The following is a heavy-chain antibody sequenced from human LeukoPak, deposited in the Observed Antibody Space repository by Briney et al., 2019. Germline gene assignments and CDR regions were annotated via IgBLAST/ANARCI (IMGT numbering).Heavy chain of an antibody. CDR1: GFTLDDSA. D-gene: IGHD1-26*01. CDR3: AKGVRSGTYYNCFDP. J-gene: IGHJ5*02. CDR2: ISGDGDNT. V-gene: IGHV3-43*02. Sequence: GVSLRLSCAASGFTLDDSALHWVRQAPGKGLEWISLISGDGDNTYYADSVKGRFTISRDTSTNSLYLQMSSLRAEDTAFYYCAKGVRSGTYYNCFDPWGQGTLVTVSS.